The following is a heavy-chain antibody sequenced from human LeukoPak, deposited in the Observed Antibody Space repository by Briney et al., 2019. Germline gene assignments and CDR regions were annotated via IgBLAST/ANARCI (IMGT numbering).Heavy chain of an antibody. V-gene: IGHV1-69*06. Sequence: GSSVKVSCKASGGSFNIYAITWVRQAPGQGLEWMGRIIPVFGSSNYAQKFQDRVTLTADIASNTAYMELNSLTSEDTAVYFCAKQGGARQDYYMDVWGNGTTVIVSS. CDR3: AKQGGARQDYYMDV. D-gene: IGHD1-26*01. CDR2: IIPVFGSS. J-gene: IGHJ6*03. CDR1: GGSFNIYA.